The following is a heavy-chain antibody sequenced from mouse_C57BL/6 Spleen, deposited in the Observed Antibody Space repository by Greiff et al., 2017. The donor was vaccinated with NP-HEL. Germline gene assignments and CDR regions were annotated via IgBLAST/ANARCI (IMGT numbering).Heavy chain of an antibody. CDR3: TRVNRDYLDG. Sequence: QVQLQQSGAELVRPGASVTLSCKASGYTFTDYEMHWVKQTPVHGLEWIGAIDPETGGPAYNQKFKGKAILTADKSSSTAYMELRSLTSEDSAVYYCTRVNRDYLDGWGQGTTLTVSA. V-gene: IGHV1-15*01. J-gene: IGHJ2*01. D-gene: IGHD2-14*01. CDR1: GYTFTDYE. CDR2: IDPETGGP.